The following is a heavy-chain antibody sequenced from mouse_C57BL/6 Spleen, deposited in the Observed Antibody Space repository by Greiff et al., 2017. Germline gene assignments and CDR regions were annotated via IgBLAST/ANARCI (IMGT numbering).Heavy chain of an antibody. CDR2: IRLKSDNYAT. CDR1: GFTFSNYW. V-gene: IGHV6-3*01. CDR3: TAQAFAY. J-gene: IGHJ3*01. D-gene: IGHD3-2*02. Sequence: EVQVVESGGGLVQPGGSMKLSCVASGFTFSNYWMNWVSQSPEKGLEWVAQIRLKSDNYATHYAESVKGRFTISRDDSKSSVYLQMNNLRAEDTGIYYCTAQAFAYWGQGTLVTVSA.